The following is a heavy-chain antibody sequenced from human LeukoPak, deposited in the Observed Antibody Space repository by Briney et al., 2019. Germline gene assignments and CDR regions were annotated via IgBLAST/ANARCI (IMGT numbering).Heavy chain of an antibody. CDR1: GYTLTELS. J-gene: IGHJ3*02. CDR3: ARATPTKGCSGGSCYDAFDI. CDR2: FDPEDGET. Sequence: ASVKVSCKVSGYTLTELSMHWVRQAPGKGLEWMGSFDPEDGETNYAQNFQGRLTMTEDTSTDTAYMGLSSLRSEDTAVYYCARATPTKGCSGGSCYDAFDIWGQGTMVTVSS. V-gene: IGHV1-24*01. D-gene: IGHD2-15*01.